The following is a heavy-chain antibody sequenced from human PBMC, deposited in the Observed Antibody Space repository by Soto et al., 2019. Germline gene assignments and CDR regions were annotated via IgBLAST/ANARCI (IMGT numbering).Heavy chain of an antibody. Sequence: SETLSLTCTVSGGSISSGGYNWSWIRQHPGKGLEWVGYIYYSGSTYYYPSLKSRVTISVDTSKNQFSLKLTSVTAADTAVYYCARGRGGGPFDDWGQGTLGTAPQ. CDR2: IYYSGST. CDR3: ARGRGGGPFDD. D-gene: IGHD1-26*01. J-gene: IGHJ4*02. V-gene: IGHV4-31*03. CDR1: GGSISSGGYN.